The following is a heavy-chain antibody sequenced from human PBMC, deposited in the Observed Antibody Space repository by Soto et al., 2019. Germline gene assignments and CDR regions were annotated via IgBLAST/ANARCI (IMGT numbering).Heavy chain of an antibody. CDR1: GYIFTDHC. V-gene: IGHV5-51*01. CDR2: ICPGYSNT. Sequence: PGESLKLSCKGSGYIFTDHCIVWVRQMAGKGLEWVGIICPGYSNTNYSPSFQGHVTISADKSISTAYLQWSSLRASDTAMYYCARHRGRITVIVDTSYYVVDVWGQGTTVTVSS. J-gene: IGHJ6*02. CDR3: ARHRGRITVIVDTSYYVVDV. D-gene: IGHD3-22*01.